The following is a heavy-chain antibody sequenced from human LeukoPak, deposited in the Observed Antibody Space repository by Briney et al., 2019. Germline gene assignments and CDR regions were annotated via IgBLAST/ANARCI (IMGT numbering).Heavy chain of an antibody. Sequence: SETLSLTCTVSGGSISSSSYYWGWIRQPPGKGLEWIGSIYYSGSTYYNPPLKSRVTISVDTSKNQFSLKLSSVTAADTAVYYCARRVVVGQQLFSFDYWGQGTLVTVSS. CDR2: IYYSGST. CDR3: ARRVVVGQQLFSFDY. D-gene: IGHD6-13*01. J-gene: IGHJ4*02. V-gene: IGHV4-39*01. CDR1: GGSISSSSYY.